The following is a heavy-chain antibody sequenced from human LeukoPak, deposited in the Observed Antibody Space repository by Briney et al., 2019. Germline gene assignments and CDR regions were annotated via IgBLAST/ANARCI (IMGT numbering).Heavy chain of an antibody. CDR3: ARHSGLFLDI. CDR2: IYPGDSDT. CDR1: GYGFFGYW. J-gene: IGHJ3*02. D-gene: IGHD3-22*01. Sequence: LGESLKISCKGSGYGFFGYWIGWVRQMPGKGLEWMGIIYPGDSDTRYSPSFQGQVTISADKSISTAYLQWSSLKASDTAMYYCARHSGLFLDIWGQGTMVTVSS. V-gene: IGHV5-51*01.